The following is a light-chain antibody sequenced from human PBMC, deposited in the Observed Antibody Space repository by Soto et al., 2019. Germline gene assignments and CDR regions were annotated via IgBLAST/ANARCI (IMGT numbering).Light chain of an antibody. CDR2: DAS. Sequence: DIVLTQSPATLSLSPGERATISCRASQSVSSYLAWYQQKPGQAPRLLIYDASNRATGIPARFSGSGSGTDFTLTISSLEPEDFAVYYCQQRSNWSWTFGQGTKVEIK. CDR1: QSVSSY. CDR3: QQRSNWSWT. J-gene: IGKJ1*01. V-gene: IGKV3-11*01.